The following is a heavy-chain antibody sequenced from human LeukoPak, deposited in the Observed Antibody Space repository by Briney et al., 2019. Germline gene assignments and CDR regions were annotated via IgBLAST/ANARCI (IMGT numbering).Heavy chain of an antibody. CDR3: ARAGIAARPYYYYYMDV. D-gene: IGHD6-6*01. V-gene: IGHV4-59*01. J-gene: IGHJ6*03. Sequence: PSETLSLTCTVSGGSISSYYWSWIRQPPGKGPEWIGYIYYSGSTNYNPSLKSRVTISVDTSKNQFSLKLSSVTAADTAVYYCARAGIAARPYYYYYMDVWGKGTTVTVSS. CDR1: GGSISSYY. CDR2: IYYSGST.